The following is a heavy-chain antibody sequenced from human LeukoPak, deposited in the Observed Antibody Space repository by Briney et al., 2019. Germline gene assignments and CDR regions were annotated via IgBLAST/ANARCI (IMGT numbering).Heavy chain of an antibody. J-gene: IGHJ4*02. CDR3: AREGRESSGYDY. CDR2: IKQDGSEK. D-gene: IGHD3-22*01. CDR1: GFTFSSYW. Sequence: GGSLRLSCAASGFTFSSYWMNWVRQAPGKGLEWVANIKQDGSEKYYVDSVKGRFTISRDNAKKSLYLQMNSLRAEDTAVYHCAREGRESSGYDYWGQGTLVTVSS. V-gene: IGHV3-7*01.